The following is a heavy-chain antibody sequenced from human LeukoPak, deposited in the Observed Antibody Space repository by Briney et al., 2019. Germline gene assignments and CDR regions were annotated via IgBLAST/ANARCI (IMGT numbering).Heavy chain of an antibody. Sequence: ASVKVSCKVSGYTLTELSMHWVRQAPGKGLEWMGGFDPEDGETIYAQKFQGRVTMTEDTPTDTAYMELSSLRSEDTAVYYCATGYDSSGSTFDYWGQGTLVTVSS. D-gene: IGHD3-22*01. V-gene: IGHV1-24*01. CDR2: FDPEDGET. J-gene: IGHJ4*02. CDR3: ATGYDSSGSTFDY. CDR1: GYTLTELS.